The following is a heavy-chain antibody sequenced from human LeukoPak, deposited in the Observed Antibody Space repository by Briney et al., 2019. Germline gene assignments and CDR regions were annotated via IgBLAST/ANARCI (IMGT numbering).Heavy chain of an antibody. V-gene: IGHV3-64*01. CDR2: ISSNGGST. J-gene: IGHJ4*02. CDR3: ARASNLYYFDY. Sequence: GGSLRLSCAASGFTFSSYAMHWVRQAPGKGLEYVSAISSNGGSTYYANSVKGRFTISRDNSKNTLYLQMGGLRAEDMAVYYCARASNLYYFDYWGQGTLVTVSS. CDR1: GFTFSSYA.